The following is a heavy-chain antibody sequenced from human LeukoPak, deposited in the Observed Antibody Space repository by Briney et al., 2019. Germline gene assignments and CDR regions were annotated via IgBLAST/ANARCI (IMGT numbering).Heavy chain of an antibody. CDR3: AREDSSGYYTLDY. CDR1: GGTFSSYA. Sequence: SVKVSCKASGGTFSSYAISWVRQAPGQGFEWMGGIIPIFGTANYAQKFQGRVTITADESTSTAYMELSSLRSEDTAVYYCAREDSSGYYTLDYWGQGTLVTVSS. CDR2: IIPIFGTA. J-gene: IGHJ4*02. V-gene: IGHV1-69*13. D-gene: IGHD3-22*01.